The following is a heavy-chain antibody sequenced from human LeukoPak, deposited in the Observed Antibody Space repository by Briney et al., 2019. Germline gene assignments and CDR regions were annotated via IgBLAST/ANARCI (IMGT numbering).Heavy chain of an antibody. Sequence: GGSLRLSCVASGLTFSSYSMNWVRQAPGKGLEWVSYISSFSGTINYADSVKGRFTISRDNAKNSLYLQMNSLRAEDTAVYYCARDQGGVGYWGQGTLVTVSS. V-gene: IGHV3-48*01. J-gene: IGHJ4*02. CDR2: ISSFSGTI. D-gene: IGHD3-16*01. CDR1: GLTFSSYS. CDR3: ARDQGGVGY.